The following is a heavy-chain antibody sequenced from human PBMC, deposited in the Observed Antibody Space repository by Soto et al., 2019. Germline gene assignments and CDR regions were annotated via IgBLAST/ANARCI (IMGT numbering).Heavy chain of an antibody. Sequence: XGTLSLTCTVSSGSISVTNVFWGWVRQPPGKGLEWIGNIDYSGTAYFSPSLATRVTFHVDTSKNQFSLTLYSVTAADTAVYYCARITGRHLDYWGQGILVTVSS. D-gene: IGHD1-20*01. CDR1: SGSISVTNVF. CDR3: ARITGRHLDY. V-gene: IGHV4-39*01. CDR2: IDYSGTA. J-gene: IGHJ4*02.